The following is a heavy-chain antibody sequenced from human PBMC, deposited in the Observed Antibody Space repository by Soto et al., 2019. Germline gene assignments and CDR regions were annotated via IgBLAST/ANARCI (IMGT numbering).Heavy chain of an antibody. CDR2: ISGSGGST. V-gene: IGHV3-23*01. CDR3: AKPLYSSGWSKFDY. CDR1: GFTFSSYA. J-gene: IGHJ4*02. Sequence: EVQLLESGGGLVQPGGSLRLSCAASGFTFSSYAMSWVRQAPGKGLEWVSGISGSGGSTYYADSVNGRFTISRDNSKNTLYLQMNSLRAEDTAVYYCAKPLYSSGWSKFDYWGQGTLVNVSS. D-gene: IGHD6-19*01.